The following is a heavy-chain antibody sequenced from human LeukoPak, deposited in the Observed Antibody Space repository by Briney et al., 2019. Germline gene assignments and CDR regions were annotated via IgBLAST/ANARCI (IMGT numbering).Heavy chain of an antibody. CDR2: ISSSSSYI. V-gene: IGHV3-21*01. Sequence: PGGSLRLSCAASGFTFSSYSMNWVRQAPGKGLEWVSSISSSSSYIYYADSVKGRFTISRDNAKNSLYLQMNSLRAEDTAVYYCARTPQPVVRNWFDPWGQGTLVTVSS. D-gene: IGHD4-23*01. CDR3: ARTPQPVVRNWFDP. J-gene: IGHJ5*02. CDR1: GFTFSSYS.